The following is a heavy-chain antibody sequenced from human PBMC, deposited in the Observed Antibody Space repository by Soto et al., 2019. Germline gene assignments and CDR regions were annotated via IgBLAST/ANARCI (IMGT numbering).Heavy chain of an antibody. CDR3: ARGLYDSSGYRF. CDR2: MSPNSGNT. CDR1: GYTFTSYD. Sequence: ASVKVSCKASGYTFTSYDINWVRQATGQGLEWMGWMSPNSGNTGYAQKFQGRVTMTRNTSMSTAYMELSSLRSDDTAVYYCARGLYDSSGYRFWGQGTLVTVSS. J-gene: IGHJ4*02. V-gene: IGHV1-8*01. D-gene: IGHD3-22*01.